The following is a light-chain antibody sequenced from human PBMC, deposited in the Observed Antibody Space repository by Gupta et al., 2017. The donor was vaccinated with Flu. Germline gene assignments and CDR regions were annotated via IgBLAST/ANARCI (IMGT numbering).Light chain of an antibody. Sequence: SALTPPASVSGSPGPSITISCTGTSSDVGGYNYVSGYQQHPGKAPKLMIYEVSNRPSGVSNRFSGSQSGNTASLTISGLQAEDEADYYCSSYTSSSTLVFGGGTKLTVL. CDR2: EVS. CDR3: SSYTSSSTLV. V-gene: IGLV2-14*01. J-gene: IGLJ3*02. CDR1: SSDVGGYNY.